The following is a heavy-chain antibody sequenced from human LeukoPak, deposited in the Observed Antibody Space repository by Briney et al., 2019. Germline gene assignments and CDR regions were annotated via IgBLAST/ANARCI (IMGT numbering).Heavy chain of an antibody. CDR1: GYSFTSYW. J-gene: IGHJ3*02. V-gene: IGHV5-51*01. D-gene: IGHD3-22*01. CDR3: ASSPLVYDSSGFDAFDI. Sequence: GESLKISCKGSGYSFTSYWIGWVRQMPGKGLEWMGIIYPGDSDTRYSPSFQGQVTISADKSISTAYLQWSSLKASDTAMYYCASSPLVYDSSGFDAFDIWGQGTMVTVSS. CDR2: IYPGDSDT.